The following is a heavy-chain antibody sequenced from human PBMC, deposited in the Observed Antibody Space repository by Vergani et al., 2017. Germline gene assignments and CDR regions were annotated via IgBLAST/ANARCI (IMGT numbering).Heavy chain of an antibody. Sequence: VQLVESGGGVVQPGRSLRLSCAASGFTFSSYGMHWVRQAPGKGLEWVSAISGSGGSTYYADSVKGRFTISRDNSKNTLYLQMNSLRAEDTAVYYCAKGVGYGDYTNMDVWGKGTTVTVSS. J-gene: IGHJ6*03. CDR1: GFTFSSYG. V-gene: IGHV3-23*04. CDR2: ISGSGGST. CDR3: AKGVGYGDYTNMDV. D-gene: IGHD4-17*01.